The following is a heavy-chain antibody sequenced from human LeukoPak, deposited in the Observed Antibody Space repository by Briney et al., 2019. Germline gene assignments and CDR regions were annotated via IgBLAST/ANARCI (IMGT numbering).Heavy chain of an antibody. Sequence: RPGGSLRLSCAALGFTFDSHAMAGVRQAPGRGVEGVSAISGSGGSIYYGDSVKGLFTISRDNSKNTLYLQMNSLRAEDTAVYYCAKDSIGSWQYYDFWSGLTRYGMDVWGQGTTVTVSS. V-gene: IGHV3-23*01. CDR3: AKDSIGSWQYYDFWSGLTRYGMDV. D-gene: IGHD3-3*01. CDR2: ISGSGGSI. J-gene: IGHJ6*02. CDR1: GFTFDSHA.